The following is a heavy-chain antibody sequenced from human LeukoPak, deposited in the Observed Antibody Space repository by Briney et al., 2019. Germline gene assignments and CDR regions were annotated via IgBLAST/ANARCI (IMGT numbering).Heavy chain of an antibody. J-gene: IGHJ4*02. CDR1: GGSINNYY. Sequence: SETLSLTCTVSGGSINNYYWNWIRQSPGRGLEWIGYIYDSGSTNYNPSLKSRVTISVDTSKNQFSLKLRSVTAADTAVYYCARGETSVVTAIPYFFDYWGRGTLVTVSS. V-gene: IGHV4-59*12. D-gene: IGHD2-21*02. CDR2: IYDSGST. CDR3: ARGETSVVTAIPYFFDY.